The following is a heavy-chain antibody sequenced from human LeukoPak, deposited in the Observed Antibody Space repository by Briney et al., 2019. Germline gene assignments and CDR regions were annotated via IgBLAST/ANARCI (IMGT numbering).Heavy chain of an antibody. Sequence: PSQTLSLTCAISGDSVSSNSAAWNWIRQSPWRGLEWLGRTYYRSRWSNNYAISVKSRITINPDTSKNQFSLQLNSVTPEDTAVYYCARGDQAFDIWGQGTMVTVSS. CDR3: ARGDQAFDI. V-gene: IGHV6-1*01. CDR1: GDSVSSNSAA. CDR2: TYYRSRWSN. J-gene: IGHJ3*02.